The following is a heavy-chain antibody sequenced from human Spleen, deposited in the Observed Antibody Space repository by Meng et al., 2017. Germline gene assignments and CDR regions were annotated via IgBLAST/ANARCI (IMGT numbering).Heavy chain of an antibody. CDR1: GYTFTSYD. D-gene: IGHD2-21*01. CDR2: MNPNSGNT. CDR3: ARVEVGITSGDY. V-gene: IGHV1-8*01. Sequence: QVQLVQSGAEVKKPGSSVKVSCKASGYTFTSYDINWVRQATGQGLEWMGWMNPNSGNTGYAQKFQGRVTMTTDTSTSTAYMELRSLRSDDTAVYYCARVEVGITSGDYWGQGTLVTVSS. J-gene: IGHJ4*02.